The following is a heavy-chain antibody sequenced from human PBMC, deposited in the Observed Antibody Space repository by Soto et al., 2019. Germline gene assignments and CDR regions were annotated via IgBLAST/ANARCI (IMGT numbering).Heavy chain of an antibody. D-gene: IGHD5-18*01. V-gene: IGHV4-59*01. CDR3: ARGGADTAMVPNYYYYYSMDV. J-gene: IGHJ6*02. Sequence: SETLSLTCTVSGGSISSYYWSWIRQPPGKGLEWIGYIYYSGSTNYNPSLKSRVTISVDTSKNQFSLKLSSVTAADTAVYYCARGGADTAMVPNYYYYYSMDVWGQGTTVTVSS. CDR2: IYYSGST. CDR1: GGSISSYY.